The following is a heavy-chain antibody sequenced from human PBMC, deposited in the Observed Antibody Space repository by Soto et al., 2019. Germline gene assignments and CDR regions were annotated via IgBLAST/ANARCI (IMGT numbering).Heavy chain of an antibody. Sequence: SETLSLTCSVSSGSISSSDYYWSLVRQPPGKGLEWIGYINHSGRTYYNPSLKSRVTISIDRSKNQFSLRLSSVTAADTAVYYCARVPGPWGQGTLVTVSS. CDR2: INHSGRT. V-gene: IGHV4-30-4*01. CDR1: SGSISSSDYY. CDR3: ARVPGP. J-gene: IGHJ5*02.